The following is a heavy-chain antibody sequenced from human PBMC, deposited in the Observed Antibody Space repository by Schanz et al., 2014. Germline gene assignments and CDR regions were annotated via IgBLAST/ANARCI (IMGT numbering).Heavy chain of an antibody. Sequence: EVQLVESGGGLVQPGESLRLSCAASGFTVSNSYIHWVRQAPGKGLEWVSTIYSSGSTYYADSVRGRFTISRDNSMNTVYLQKNSLRSDDAAVYYCARAQGVIRLYYGVDVWGQGTTVTVS. D-gene: IGHD3-10*01. CDR2: IYSSGST. V-gene: IGHV3-53*04. J-gene: IGHJ6*02. CDR1: GFTVSNSY. CDR3: ARAQGVIRLYYGVDV.